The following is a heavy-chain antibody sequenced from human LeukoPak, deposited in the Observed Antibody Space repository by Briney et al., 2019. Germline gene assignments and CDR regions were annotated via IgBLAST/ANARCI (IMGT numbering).Heavy chain of an antibody. D-gene: IGHD2/OR15-2a*01. CDR1: GGSISTYY. V-gene: IGHV4-59*08. J-gene: IGHJ2*01. CDR2: IYFDGRS. Sequence: PSETLSLTCTVSGGSISTYYWSWVRQSPGKGLEWIGYIYFDGRSKCDPSLKSRLTISVDTSNQFSLKLTSVTAADTAVYYCARLRHIEYGTSTQYWYSDLWGRGTLVTVSS. CDR3: ARLRHIEYGTSTQYWYSDL.